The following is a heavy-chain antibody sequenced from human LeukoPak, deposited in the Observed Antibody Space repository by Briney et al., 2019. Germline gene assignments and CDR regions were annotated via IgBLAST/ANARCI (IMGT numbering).Heavy chain of an antibody. V-gene: IGHV3-7*04. J-gene: IGHJ4*02. CDR3: ARAPALWFGEPDY. CDR2: IKQDGSEK. CDR1: GFTVSSNY. Sequence: GGSLRLSCAASGFTVSSNYMSWVRQAPGKGLEWVANIKQDGSEKYYVDSVKGRFTISRDNAKNSLYLQMNSLRAEDTAVYYCARAPALWFGEPDYWGQGTLVTVSS. D-gene: IGHD3-10*01.